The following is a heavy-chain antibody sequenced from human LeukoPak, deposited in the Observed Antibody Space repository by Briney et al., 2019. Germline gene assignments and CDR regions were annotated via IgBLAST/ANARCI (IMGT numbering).Heavy chain of an antibody. V-gene: IGHV1-69*13. CDR1: GGTFSSYA. D-gene: IGHD2-15*01. CDR3: ARAPAIVVPPDY. J-gene: IGHJ4*02. CDR2: IIPIFGTA. Sequence: GASVKVSCKASGGTFSSYAISWVRQAPGQGLKWMGGIIPIFGTANYAQKFQGRVTITADESTSTAYMELSSLRSEDTAVYYCARAPAIVVPPDYWGQGTLVTVSS.